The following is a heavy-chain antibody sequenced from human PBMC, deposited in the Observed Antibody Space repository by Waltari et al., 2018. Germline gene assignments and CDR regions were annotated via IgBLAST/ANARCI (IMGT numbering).Heavy chain of an antibody. D-gene: IGHD6-13*01. CDR2: IIPIFGTA. J-gene: IGHJ4*02. V-gene: IGHV1-69*06. CDR3: ATGREQQLKEGSYYFDY. Sequence: QVQLVQSGAEVKKPGSSVKVSCKASGGTFSSYAISWVRQAPGQGLEWMGGIIPIFGTANYAQKFQGRVTITADTSTDTAYMELSSLRSEDTAVYYCATGREQQLKEGSYYFDYWGQGTLVTVSS. CDR1: GGTFSSYA.